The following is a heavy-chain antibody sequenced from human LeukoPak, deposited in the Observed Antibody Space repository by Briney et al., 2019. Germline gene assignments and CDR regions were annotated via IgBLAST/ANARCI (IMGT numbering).Heavy chain of an antibody. Sequence: GGSLRLSCAASGFTFSSYAMSWVRQAPGKGLEWVSAISTGGSNTYYADSEKGRFTISRDNPKNTLSLQMNSLRAEDTAVYYCAKAGAGTYYGIDYWGQGTLVTVSS. CDR3: AKAGAGTYYGIDY. D-gene: IGHD1-26*01. CDR2: ISTGGSNT. J-gene: IGHJ4*02. CDR1: GFTFSSYA. V-gene: IGHV3-23*01.